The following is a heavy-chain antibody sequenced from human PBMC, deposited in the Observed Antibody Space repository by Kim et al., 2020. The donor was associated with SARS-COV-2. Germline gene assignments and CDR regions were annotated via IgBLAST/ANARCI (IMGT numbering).Heavy chain of an antibody. J-gene: IGHJ2*01. V-gene: IGHV3-11*06. D-gene: IGHD3-22*01. Sequence: GRFTIPRDNAKNSLYLKMNSLRAEDTAVYYCARGRGYYDSSGIWRYFDLWGRGTLVTVSS. CDR3: ARGRGYYDSSGIWRYFDL.